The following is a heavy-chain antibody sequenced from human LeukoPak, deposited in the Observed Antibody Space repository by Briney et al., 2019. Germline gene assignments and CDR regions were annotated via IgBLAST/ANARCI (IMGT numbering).Heavy chain of an antibody. J-gene: IGHJ4*02. D-gene: IGHD6-19*01. Sequence: PSETLSLTCTVSGGSISSSSYSWGWIRQPPGKGLEWVGSVYYSGSTYYNPSLKSRVTISVDTSKNQFSLKLSSVTAADTAVYFCARQGYSSDWEFDYWGQGTLVTVSS. CDR2: VYYSGST. V-gene: IGHV4-39*01. CDR3: ARQGYSSDWEFDY. CDR1: GGSISSSSYS.